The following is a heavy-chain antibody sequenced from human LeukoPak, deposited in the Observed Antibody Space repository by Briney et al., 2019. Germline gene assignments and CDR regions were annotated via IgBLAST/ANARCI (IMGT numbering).Heavy chain of an antibody. CDR2: INHSGST. V-gene: IGHV4-34*01. D-gene: IGHD3-10*01. J-gene: IGHJ4*02. Sequence: SETLSLTCAVYGGSFSGYYWSWIRQPPGKGLEWIGEINHSGSTSYNPSLKSRVTISVDTSKNQFSLKLSSVTAADTAVYYCARRRSGSYRRYFDYWGQGTLVTVSS. CDR3: ARRRSGSYRRYFDY. CDR1: GGSFSGYY.